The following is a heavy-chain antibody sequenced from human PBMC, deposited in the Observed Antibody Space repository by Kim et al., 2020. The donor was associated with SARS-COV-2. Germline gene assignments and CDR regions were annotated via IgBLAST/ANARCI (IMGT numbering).Heavy chain of an antibody. CDR1: GFTFSSYA. J-gene: IGHJ4*02. CDR2: ISGSGGST. Sequence: GGSLRLSCAASGFTFSSYAMSWVRQAPGKGLEWVSAISGSGGSTYYADSVKGRFTISRDNSKNTLYLQMNSLRAEDTAVYYCAKDRYSTYCSGGSCYPGDYWGQGTLVTVSS. CDR3: AKDRYSTYCSGGSCYPGDY. V-gene: IGHV3-23*01. D-gene: IGHD2-15*01.